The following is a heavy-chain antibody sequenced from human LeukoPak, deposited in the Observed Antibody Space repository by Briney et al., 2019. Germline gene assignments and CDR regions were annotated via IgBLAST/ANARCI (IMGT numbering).Heavy chain of an antibody. CDR3: ASSGYWSFDY. Sequence: PGGALRLSCAASGFTFSSYAMSWVRQAPGKSLEGVSAISGRGGCTYYAHSVKGRFTISRDNSNNTLYLQMNSLRADDTAVYYCASSGYWSFDYWGQGTLFTVSS. V-gene: IGHV3-23*01. J-gene: IGHJ4*02. CDR1: GFTFSSYA. D-gene: IGHD3-22*01. CDR2: ISGRGGCT.